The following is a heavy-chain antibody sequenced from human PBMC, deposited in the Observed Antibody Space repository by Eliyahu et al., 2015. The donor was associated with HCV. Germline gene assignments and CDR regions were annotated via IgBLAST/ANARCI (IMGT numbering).Heavy chain of an antibody. J-gene: IGHJ4*02. CDR3: ARVTDYXWGSYRPTTDY. D-gene: IGHD3-16*02. CDR1: GFTVXXXS. V-gene: IGHV3-66*01. Sequence: EVQLVESGGGLVQPGGSLXLXCAAXGFTVXXXSMSWVRQAPGKGLEWVSVIYSGGSTYYADSVKGRFTISRDNSKNTLYLQMNSLRAEDTAVYYCARVTDYXWGSYRPTTDYWGQGTLVTVSS. CDR2: IYSGGST.